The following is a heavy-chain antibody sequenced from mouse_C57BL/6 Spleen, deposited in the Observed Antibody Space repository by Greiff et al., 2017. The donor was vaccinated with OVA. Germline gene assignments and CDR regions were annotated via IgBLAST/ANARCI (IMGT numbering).Heavy chain of an antibody. CDR2: ILPNSGST. CDR3: ARGDWAFAY. J-gene: IGHJ3*01. D-gene: IGHD4-1*01. V-gene: IGHV1-64*01. CDR1: GYTFTSYW. Sequence: QVQLQQPGAELVKPGASVKLSCKASGYTFTSYWMHWVKQRPGQGLEWFGMILPNSGSTNYNERFKSKATLTVDKSSSTAYTQLSSLTSEDSAVYYCARGDWAFAYWGQGTLVTVSA.